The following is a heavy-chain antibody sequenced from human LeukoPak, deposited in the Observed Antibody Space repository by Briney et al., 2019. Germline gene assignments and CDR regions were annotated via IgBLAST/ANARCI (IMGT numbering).Heavy chain of an antibody. CDR3: AREGSTDFWSAYSVYYFDY. J-gene: IGHJ4*02. D-gene: IGHD3-3*01. V-gene: IGHV3-21*01. CDR1: GFTFSSYS. Sequence: GGSLRLSCAASGFTFSSYSMNWVRQAPGKGLEWVSSISSSSSYIYYADSVKGRFTISRDNAKNSPYLQMNSLRAEDTAVYYCAREGSTDFWSAYSVYYFDYWGQGTLVTVSS. CDR2: ISSSSSYI.